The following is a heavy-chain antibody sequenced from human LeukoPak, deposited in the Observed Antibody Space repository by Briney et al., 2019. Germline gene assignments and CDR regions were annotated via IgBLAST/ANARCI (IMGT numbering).Heavy chain of an antibody. CDR2: IKQDGSEK. Sequence: GGSLRLSCAASGFTFSSYWMSWVRQAPGKGLEWVANIKQDGSEKYYVDSVKGRFTISRDNAKNSLYLQMNSLRAEDTAVYYCAKIIIVLPSTISNPYYFDYWGQGTLVTVSS. V-gene: IGHV3-7*03. J-gene: IGHJ4*02. D-gene: IGHD2-2*02. CDR1: GFTFSSYW. CDR3: AKIIIVLPSTISNPYYFDY.